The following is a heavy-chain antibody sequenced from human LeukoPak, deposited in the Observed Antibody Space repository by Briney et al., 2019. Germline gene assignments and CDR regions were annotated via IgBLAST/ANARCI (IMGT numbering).Heavy chain of an antibody. V-gene: IGHV3-21*04. J-gene: IGHJ6*04. Sequence: GGSLRLSCAASGFTFSSYSMNWVRQAPGKGLEWVSSISSSSSYIYYADSVKGRFTISRDNSKNTLYLQMNSLRVDDTAVYYCSTSPSWGVWGKGTTVTVSS. D-gene: IGHD3-16*01. CDR2: ISSSSSYI. CDR1: GFTFSSYS. CDR3: STSPSWGV.